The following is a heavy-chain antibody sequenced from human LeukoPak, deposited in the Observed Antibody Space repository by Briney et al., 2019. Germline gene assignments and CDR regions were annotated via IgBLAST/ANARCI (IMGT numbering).Heavy chain of an antibody. J-gene: IGHJ4*02. CDR2: IYYSGST. CDR3: ARDPDFWSGYYNFDY. CDR1: GGSISSSSYY. D-gene: IGHD3-3*01. V-gene: IGHV4-39*07. Sequence: SETLSLTCTVSGGSISSSSYYWGWIRQPPGKGLEWIGSIYYSGSTYYNPSLKSRVTISVDTSKNQFSLKLNSVTAADTAVYYCARDPDFWSGYYNFDYWGQGTLVTVSS.